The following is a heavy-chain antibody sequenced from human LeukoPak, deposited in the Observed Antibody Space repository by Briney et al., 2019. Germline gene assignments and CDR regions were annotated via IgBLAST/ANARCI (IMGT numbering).Heavy chain of an antibody. CDR1: GITLSNYG. J-gene: IGHJ4*02. Sequence: PGGSLRLSCAVSGITLSNYGMSWVRLAPGKGLEWVAGMSASGASTNYADSVKGRFTISRDNAKNTLYLQMNSLRAEDTAVYFCAKRGVVIRVILIGFHKEAYYFDSWGQGALVTVSS. V-gene: IGHV3-23*01. CDR3: AKRGVVIRVILIGFHKEAYYFDS. D-gene: IGHD3-9*01. CDR2: MSASGAST.